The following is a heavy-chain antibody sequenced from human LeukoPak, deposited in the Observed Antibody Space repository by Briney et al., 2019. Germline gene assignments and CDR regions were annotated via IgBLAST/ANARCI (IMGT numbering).Heavy chain of an antibody. J-gene: IGHJ4*02. D-gene: IGHD6-19*01. CDR3: ARGYGAGHYFDS. V-gene: IGHV4-4*07. Sequence: PSETLSLTCNVSGGSISSYYWSWIRQPAGKGLEWIGRIYSSGSTNYNPSLKSRVSMSVDTSKNQFSLNLSFVTAADTAVYYCARGYGAGHYFDSWGQGTPVTVSS. CDR2: IYSSGST. CDR1: GGSISSYY.